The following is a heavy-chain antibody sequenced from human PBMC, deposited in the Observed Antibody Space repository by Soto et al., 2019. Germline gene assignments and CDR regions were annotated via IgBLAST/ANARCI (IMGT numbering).Heavy chain of an antibody. CDR1: GGSISSSSYY. Sequence: PSETLSLTCTVSGGSISSSSYYWGWIRQPPGKGLEWIGSIYYSGSTYYNPSLKSRVTISVDTSKNQFSLKLSSVTAADTAVYYCASTVTSFWYYMDVWGKGTTVTVSS. CDR3: ASTVTSFWYYMDV. J-gene: IGHJ6*03. CDR2: IYYSGST. V-gene: IGHV4-39*01. D-gene: IGHD4-17*01.